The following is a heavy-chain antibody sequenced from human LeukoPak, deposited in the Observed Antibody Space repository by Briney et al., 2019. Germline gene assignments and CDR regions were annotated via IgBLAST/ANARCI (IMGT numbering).Heavy chain of an antibody. CDR1: GGSFSGYY. CDR2: INHSGST. V-gene: IGHV4-34*01. Sequence: SETLSLTCAVYGGSFSGYYWSWIRQPPGKGLEWIGEINHSGSTNYNPSLKSRVTISVDTSKNQFSLELSSVTAADTAVYYCAGEITSSCHHWGQGTLVTVSS. D-gene: IGHD1-14*01. CDR3: AGEITSSCHH. J-gene: IGHJ1*01.